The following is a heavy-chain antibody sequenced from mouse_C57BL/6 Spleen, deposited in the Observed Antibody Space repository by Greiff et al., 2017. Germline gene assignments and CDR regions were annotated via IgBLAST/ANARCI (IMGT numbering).Heavy chain of an antibody. V-gene: IGHV14-2*01. CDR2: IDPEDGET. Sequence: EVQLQQSGAELVKPGASVKLSCTASGFNIQDYSMHWVKQRTEKGLEWIGRIDPEDGETKHAPKFTGKATITADTSSHTAYLQLSRLTSKDTAVYYCARDDYEEVDYWGQGTSVTVSS. CDR1: GFNIQDYS. J-gene: IGHJ4*01. D-gene: IGHD2-4*01. CDR3: ARDDYEEVDY.